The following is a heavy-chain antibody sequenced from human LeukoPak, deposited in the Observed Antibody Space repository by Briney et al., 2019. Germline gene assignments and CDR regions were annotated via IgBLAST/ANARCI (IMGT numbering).Heavy chain of an antibody. Sequence: GGSLRLSCAASGFTFSSYAMSWVRQAPGKGLEWVSVTSGSGSSTFYADSVKGRFTISRDNSKNTLYLQMNSLRAEDTAVYYCAKDYDSSGYYFPTFDYWGQGTLVTVSS. CDR3: AKDYDSSGYYFPTFDY. D-gene: IGHD3-22*01. CDR1: GFTFSSYA. V-gene: IGHV3-23*01. CDR2: TSGSGSST. J-gene: IGHJ4*02.